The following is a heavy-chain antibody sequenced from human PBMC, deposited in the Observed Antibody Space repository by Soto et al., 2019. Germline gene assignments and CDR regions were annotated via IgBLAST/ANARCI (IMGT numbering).Heavy chain of an antibody. CDR3: TRTTGVPP. D-gene: IGHD4-17*01. V-gene: IGHV3-49*03. CDR1: ELNSVDFA. CDR2: IRSKAYGGTT. J-gene: IGHJ5*02. Sequence: SCSVAELNSVDFARRRFIQAPGKGLEWVGFIRSKAYGGTTEYAASVKGRFTISRDDSKSIAYLQMNSLKTEDTAVYYCTRTTGVPPWGQGTLVSVSS.